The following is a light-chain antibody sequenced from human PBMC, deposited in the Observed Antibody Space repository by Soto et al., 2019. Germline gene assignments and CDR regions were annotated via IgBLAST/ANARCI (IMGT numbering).Light chain of an antibody. CDR2: AAS. J-gene: IGKJ2*01. CDR1: QAIGND. CDR3: LQDYNYPLT. V-gene: IGKV1-6*01. Sequence: AIQMTQSPSSLSASVGDRVTITCRASQAIGNDLTWYQQKPGKAPNLLIFAASSLQSGVPSRFSGSGSGTDFTLTISSLQPEDFATYYCLQDYNYPLTFGQGTKLDI.